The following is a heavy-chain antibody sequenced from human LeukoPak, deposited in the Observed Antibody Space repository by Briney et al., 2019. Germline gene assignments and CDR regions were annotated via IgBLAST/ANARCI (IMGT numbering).Heavy chain of an antibody. CDR3: ARDQSVLRYFDWLPGANWFDP. CDR1: GYSISSAYY. V-gene: IGHV4-38-2*02. CDR2: IYHSGST. D-gene: IGHD3-9*01. J-gene: IGHJ5*02. Sequence: SETLSLTCTVSGYSISSAYYWGWIRQPPGKGLEWIGSIYHSGSTNYNPSLKSRVTMSVDTSKNQFSLKLSSVTAADTAVYYCARDQSVLRYFDWLPGANWFDPWGQGTLVTVSS.